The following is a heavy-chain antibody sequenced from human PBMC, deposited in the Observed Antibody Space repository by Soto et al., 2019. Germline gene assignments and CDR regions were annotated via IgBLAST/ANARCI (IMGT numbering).Heavy chain of an antibody. D-gene: IGHD4-17*01. CDR3: AVYGYGVSAAAY. Sequence: AGSGLTFRNAWVSWVRQAPGKGLEWVANINQDGSERYYVDSVRGRLTISRDNVENSLYLQLNSLRPEDTAVYYCAVYGYGVSAAAYWGQGTLVTVSS. J-gene: IGHJ4*02. V-gene: IGHV3-7*03. CDR2: INQDGSER. CDR1: GLTFRNAW.